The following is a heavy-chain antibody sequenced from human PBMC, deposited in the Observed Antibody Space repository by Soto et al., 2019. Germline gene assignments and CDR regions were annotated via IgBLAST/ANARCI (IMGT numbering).Heavy chain of an antibody. CDR1: GGSISSGDYY. Sequence: PSETLSLTCTVSGGSISSGDYYWGWIRQPPGTGLEWIGGISYSGSTYYNPSLKSRLTISVDTSKNHFSLKLASVTAADTAVYFCARRGSRLSVAVAAFDYWSQGTLVTVSS. J-gene: IGHJ4*02. D-gene: IGHD6-19*01. CDR2: ISYSGST. CDR3: ARRGSRLSVAVAAFDY. V-gene: IGHV4-39*02.